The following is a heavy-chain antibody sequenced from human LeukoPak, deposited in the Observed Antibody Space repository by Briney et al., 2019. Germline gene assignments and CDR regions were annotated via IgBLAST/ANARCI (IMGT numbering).Heavy chain of an antibody. V-gene: IGHV1-2*02. J-gene: IGHJ4*02. Sequence: ASVKVSCKAAGYTFTDYFMHWVRQAPGQGLEWMGWITPNSGGTNYAQKFQGRVTMTRDTSISTAYMELNRLTSDDTAVYYCARDAGSRGCIAYWGQGNLITVSS. CDR2: ITPNSGGT. CDR3: ARDAGSRGCIAY. CDR1: GYTFTDYF. D-gene: IGHD6-19*01.